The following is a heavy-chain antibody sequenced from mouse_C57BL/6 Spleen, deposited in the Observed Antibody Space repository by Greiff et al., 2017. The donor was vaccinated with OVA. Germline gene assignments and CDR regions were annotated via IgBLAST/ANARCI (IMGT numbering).Heavy chain of an antibody. V-gene: IGHV5-9-1*02. CDR1: GFTFSSYA. CDR3: TREGRYDEAFAY. CDR2: ISSGGDYI. J-gene: IGHJ3*01. Sequence: EVQRVESGEGLVKPGGSLKLSCAASGFTFSSYAMSWVRQTPEKRLEWVAYISSGGDYIYYADTVKGRFTISRDNARNTLYLQMSSLKSEDTAMYYCTREGRYDEAFAYWGQGTLVTVSA. D-gene: IGHD2-14*01.